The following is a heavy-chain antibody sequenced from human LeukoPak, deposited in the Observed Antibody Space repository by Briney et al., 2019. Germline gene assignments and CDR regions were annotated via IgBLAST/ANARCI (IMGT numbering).Heavy chain of an antibody. CDR1: GYTFTGYY. D-gene: IGHD4-17*01. CDR3: ARVHDYGDYGSFDY. J-gene: IGHJ4*02. Sequence: ASVKVSCKASGYTFTGYYMHWVRQAPGQGLEWMGRINPNSGGTNYAQKFQSRVTTTRDTSISTAYMELSRLRSDDTAVYYCARVHDYGDYGSFDYWGQGTLVTVSS. CDR2: INPNSGGT. V-gene: IGHV1-2*06.